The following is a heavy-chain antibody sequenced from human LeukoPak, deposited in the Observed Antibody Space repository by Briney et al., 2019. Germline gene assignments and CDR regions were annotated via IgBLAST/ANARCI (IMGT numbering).Heavy chain of an antibody. V-gene: IGHV4-34*01. CDR2: INHSGST. CDR1: GGSFSGYH. D-gene: IGHD6-13*01. CDR3: ARAAGYSSSWYSGGYWYFDL. J-gene: IGHJ2*01. Sequence: PSETLSLTCAVYGGSFSGYHWSWIRQPPGKGLEWIGEINHSGSTNYNPSLKSRVTISVDTSKNQFSLKLSSVTAADTAVYYCARAAGYSSSWYSGGYWYFDLWGRGTLVTVSS.